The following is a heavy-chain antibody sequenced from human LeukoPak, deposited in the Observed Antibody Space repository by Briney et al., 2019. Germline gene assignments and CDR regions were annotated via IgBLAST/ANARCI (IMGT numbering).Heavy chain of an antibody. J-gene: IGHJ4*02. CDR3: AGGSIVGATFDY. CDR1: GCSISRGSYY. V-gene: IGHV4-61*02. Sequence: SEALPLTRMVCGCSISRGSYYWSWIRQPAGEGVEWIGRIYTSGSPNYNPSLTSRVTISVDTSKNQFSLKLSSVTAADTAVYYCAGGSIVGATFDYWGQGTLVTVSS. CDR2: IYTSGSP. D-gene: IGHD1-26*01.